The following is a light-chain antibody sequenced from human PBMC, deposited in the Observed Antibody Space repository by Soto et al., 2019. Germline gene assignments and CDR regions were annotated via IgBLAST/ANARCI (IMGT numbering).Light chain of an antibody. J-gene: IGKJ1*01. CDR3: HQRQSWPRT. Sequence: EIVLTQSPATLSSFPGDRVTLSCRASQAVNTRLAWYQHKPGQAPRLLIYLTSNRAAGIPARFSGSGSETDFTLTISDVEPEDFAVYYWHQRQSWPRTFGQGTKVDI. CDR1: QAVNTR. V-gene: IGKV3-11*01. CDR2: LTS.